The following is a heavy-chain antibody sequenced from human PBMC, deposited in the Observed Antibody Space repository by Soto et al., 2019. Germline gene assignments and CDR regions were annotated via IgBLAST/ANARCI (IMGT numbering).Heavy chain of an antibody. D-gene: IGHD2-15*01. CDR1: GYTFTGYY. V-gene: IGHV1-2*04. CDR3: ARVRVGGDYSYCYGMDV. J-gene: IGHJ6*02. Sequence: GASVKVSCKASGYTFTGYYMHWVRQAPGQGLEWMGWINPSSGGTNYAQKFQGWVTMTRDTSISTAYMELSRLRSDDTAVYYCARVRVGGDYSYCYGMDVWGQGTTVTVSS. CDR2: INPSSGGT.